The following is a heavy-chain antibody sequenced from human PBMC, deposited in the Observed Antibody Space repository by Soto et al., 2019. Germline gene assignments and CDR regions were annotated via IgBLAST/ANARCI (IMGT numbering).Heavy chain of an antibody. CDR2: LSGSGSTT. CDR3: AKASKGHTDYDLDY. D-gene: IGHD4-17*01. V-gene: IGHV3-23*01. J-gene: IGHJ4*02. CDR1: GFSFGGYG. Sequence: EVQLLESGGDLVQPGGSLRLSCAASGFSFGGYGMSWVRQATGKELEWVSALSGSGSTTYYADSVRGRFIISRDNSRDTLFLQMNSLRAEDPAVYFCAKASKGHTDYDLDYWGQGTVVTVSP.